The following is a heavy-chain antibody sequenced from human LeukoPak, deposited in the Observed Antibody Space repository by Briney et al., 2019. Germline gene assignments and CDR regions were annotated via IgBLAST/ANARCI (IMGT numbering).Heavy chain of an antibody. CDR3: AKDDGVAVAGTGTFDP. CDR1: GFTFSSYG. V-gene: IGHV3-30*18. Sequence: GGSLRLSCAASGFTFSSYGMHWVRQAPGKGLEWVAVISYDGSNKHYADSVKGRFTISRDNSKNTLYLQMNSLRAEDTAVYYCAKDDGVAVAGTGTFDPWGQGTLVTVSS. D-gene: IGHD6-19*01. J-gene: IGHJ5*02. CDR2: ISYDGSNK.